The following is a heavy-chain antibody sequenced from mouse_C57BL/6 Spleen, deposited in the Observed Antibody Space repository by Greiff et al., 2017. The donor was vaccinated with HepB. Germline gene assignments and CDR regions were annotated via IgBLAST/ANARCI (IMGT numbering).Heavy chain of an antibody. CDR1: GYTFTDYY. J-gene: IGHJ2*01. V-gene: IGHV1-77*01. CDR2: IGPGSGST. D-gene: IGHD6-1*01. CDR3: ASSDPHPFDY. Sequence: QVHVKQSGAELVKPGASVKISCKASGYTFTDYYINWVKQRPGQGLEWIGKIGPGSGSTYYNEKFKGKATLTADKSSSTAYMQLSSLTSEDSAVYFVASSDPHPFDYWGQGTTLTVSS.